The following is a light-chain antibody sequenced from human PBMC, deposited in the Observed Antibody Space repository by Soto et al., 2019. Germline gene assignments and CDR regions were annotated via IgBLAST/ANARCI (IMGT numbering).Light chain of an antibody. J-gene: IGKJ5*01. CDR3: QQYDNRPIA. CDR1: QAISKY. CDR2: DAS. V-gene: IGKV1-33*01. Sequence: DIQMTQSPSSLSASVGDRVTITCQASQAISKYLNWYQQKPGEAPKLLIYDASNLETGVPSRFSGSGSGTDFTFTISRLQPEDIATYYCQQYDNRPIAFGQGTRLEIK.